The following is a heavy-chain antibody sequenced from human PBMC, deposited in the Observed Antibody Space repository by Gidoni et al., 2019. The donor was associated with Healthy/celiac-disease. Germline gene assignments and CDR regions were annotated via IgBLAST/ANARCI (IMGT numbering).Heavy chain of an antibody. D-gene: IGHD6-19*01. CDR3: ARGYSSGWYHAFDI. J-gene: IGHJ3*02. V-gene: IGHV4-4*07. Sequence: QVQLQESGPGLVKPSETLSLTCTVSGGSISSYYWSWIRQPAGKGLEWIGRIYTSGSTNYNPSLKSRVTMSVDTSKNQFSLKLSSVTAADTAVYYCARGYSSGWYHAFDIWGQGTMVTVSS. CDR1: GGSISSYY. CDR2: IYTSGST.